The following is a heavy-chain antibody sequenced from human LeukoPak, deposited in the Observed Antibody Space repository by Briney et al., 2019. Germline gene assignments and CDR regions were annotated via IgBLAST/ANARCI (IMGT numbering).Heavy chain of an antibody. CDR3: AGSIAAAGTGKFDY. Sequence: GGSLRLSCAASGFTFSSYSMNWVRQAPGKGLEWVSSISSSSSYIYYADSVKGRFTISRDNAKNSLYLQMNSLRAEDTAVYYCAGSIAAAGTGKFDYWGQGTLVTVSS. CDR1: GFTFSSYS. J-gene: IGHJ4*02. V-gene: IGHV3-21*01. D-gene: IGHD6-13*01. CDR2: ISSSSSYI.